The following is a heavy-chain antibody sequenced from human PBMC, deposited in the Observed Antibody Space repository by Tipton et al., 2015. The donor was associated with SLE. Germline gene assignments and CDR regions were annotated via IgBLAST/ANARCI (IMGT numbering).Heavy chain of an antibody. CDR2: IYYSGST. CDR3: ARGANYYYYMDV. Sequence: TLSLTCTVSGGSISSYYWSWIRQPPGKGLEWIGYIYYSGSTNYNPSLKSRVTISVDTSKNQFSLKLSSVTAADTAVYYCARGANYYYYMDVWGKGTTVTVSS. J-gene: IGHJ6*03. CDR1: GGSISSYY. V-gene: IGHV4-59*01.